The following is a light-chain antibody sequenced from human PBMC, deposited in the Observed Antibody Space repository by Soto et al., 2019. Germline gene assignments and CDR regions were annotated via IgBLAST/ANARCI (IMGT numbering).Light chain of an antibody. J-gene: IGLJ1*01. V-gene: IGLV2-14*01. CDR2: DVS. Sequence: QSALTQPASVSGSPGQSITISCTGTSSDVGGYNYVSWYQQHPGKAPKLMIYDVSNRPSGVSNRFSGSKSGNTASLTISGLKAEDEADYYCSSYTSSSPYYVFGTGPRSPS. CDR1: SSDVGGYNY. CDR3: SSYTSSSPYYV.